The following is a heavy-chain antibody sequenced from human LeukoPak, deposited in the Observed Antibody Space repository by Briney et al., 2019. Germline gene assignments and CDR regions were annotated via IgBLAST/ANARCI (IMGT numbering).Heavy chain of an antibody. Sequence: SGPALVKPTQTLTLTCTFSGFSLSTSGMCVSWIRQPPGKALEWLARIDWDDDKYYSTSLKTRLTISKDTSKNQVVLTMTNMDPVDTATYYCARMRRGYSYGLGHFDYWGQGTLVTVSS. J-gene: IGHJ4*02. CDR3: ARMRRGYSYGLGHFDY. CDR2: IDWDDDK. V-gene: IGHV2-70*11. D-gene: IGHD5-18*01. CDR1: GFSLSTSGMC.